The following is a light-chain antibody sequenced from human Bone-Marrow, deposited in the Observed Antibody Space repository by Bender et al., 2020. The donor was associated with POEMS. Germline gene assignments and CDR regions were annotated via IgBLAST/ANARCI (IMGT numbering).Light chain of an antibody. Sequence: QSVLTQPPSVSAAPGQKVTISCSGSSSNIGTSFVSWYQQLPGKAPKLLIYDNNKRPSGIPDRFSGSKSGTSATLGISGLQAGDEADYYCGTWDNSRGGLSVFGTGTKVTVL. V-gene: IGLV1-51*01. CDR3: GTWDNSRGGLSV. CDR1: SSNIGTSF. CDR2: DNN. J-gene: IGLJ1*01.